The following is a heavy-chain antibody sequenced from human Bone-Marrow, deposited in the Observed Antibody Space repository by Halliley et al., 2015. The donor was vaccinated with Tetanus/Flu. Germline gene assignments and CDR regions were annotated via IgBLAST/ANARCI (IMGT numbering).Heavy chain of an antibody. Sequence: RGGIGNIYNSGTTYYTPSPKSRVSISVDPSKNQFSLRRRSVTAADTAVFYCASGTAVTEFGFDFWGPGTLVTVSS. D-gene: IGHD4-4*01. CDR2: IYNSGTT. J-gene: IGHJ4*02. CDR3: ASGTAVTEFGFDF. V-gene: IGHV4-31*02.